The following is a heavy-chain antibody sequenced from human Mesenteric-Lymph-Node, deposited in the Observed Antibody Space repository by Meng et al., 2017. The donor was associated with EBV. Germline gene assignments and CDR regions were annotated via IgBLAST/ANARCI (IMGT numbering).Heavy chain of an antibody. Sequence: QGKLVQAGDEVKKPGASVKVSCKASGYTFSSYYMHWVRQAPGQGPEWMGLINPSSGGTSYAQKFQGRVTMTRDTSTSTVYMEVISLRSDDTAVYYCTRVVYREFDPWGQGTLVTVSS. J-gene: IGHJ5*02. D-gene: IGHD5/OR15-5a*01. CDR1: GYTFSSYY. CDR2: INPSSGGT. CDR3: TRVVYREFDP. V-gene: IGHV1-46*01.